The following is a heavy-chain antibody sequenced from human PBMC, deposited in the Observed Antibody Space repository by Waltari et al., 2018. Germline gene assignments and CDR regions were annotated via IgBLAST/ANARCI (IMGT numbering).Heavy chain of an antibody. CDR2: IRHPGST. D-gene: IGHD3-3*01. Sequence: QVQLQQWGAGLLGPSETLSLTCAVYGASFSDYYWGWVRQPPGKGLEWIGQIRHPGSTNYNPSLKSRVTISIYTPRSQFSLRLSSVTAADTALYFCTRGGNYDFWSHRPFVDPWGQGTLVTVSS. V-gene: IGHV4-34*01. CDR1: GASFSDYY. J-gene: IGHJ5*02. CDR3: TRGGNYDFWSHRPFVDP.